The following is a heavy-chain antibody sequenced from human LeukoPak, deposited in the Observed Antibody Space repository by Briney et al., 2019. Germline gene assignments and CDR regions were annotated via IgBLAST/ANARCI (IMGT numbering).Heavy chain of an antibody. D-gene: IGHD3-3*01. J-gene: IGHJ4*02. CDR1: GFTFSSYS. Sequence: GSLRLSCAASGFTFSSYSMHWVRQAPGKGLEWVAFIRYDGSNKYYADSVKGRFTISRDNSKNTLYLQMNSLRAEDTAVYYCAKDGFWSGYLGYFDYWGQGTLVTVSS. V-gene: IGHV3-30*02. CDR2: IRYDGSNK. CDR3: AKDGFWSGYLGYFDY.